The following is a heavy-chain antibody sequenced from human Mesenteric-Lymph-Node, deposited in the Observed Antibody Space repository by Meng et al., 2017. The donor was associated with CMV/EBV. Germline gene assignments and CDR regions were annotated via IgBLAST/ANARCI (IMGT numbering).Heavy chain of an antibody. CDR1: AVTFSTYG. CDR2: IRYDGSII. D-gene: IGHD3-10*01. V-gene: IGHV3-30*02. Sequence: GESLKISCAPSAVTFSTYGIHWVRQPPGKGLEWVAFIRYDGSIIFYADSVKGRFTISRDNSKNTVFMQMNSLRAEDTAVYYCAKAIWFGDDAFDIWGQGTMVTVSS. CDR3: AKAIWFGDDAFDI. J-gene: IGHJ3*02.